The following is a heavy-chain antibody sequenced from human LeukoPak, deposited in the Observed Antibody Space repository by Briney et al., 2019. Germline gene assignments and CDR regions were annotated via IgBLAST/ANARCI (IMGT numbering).Heavy chain of an antibody. CDR2: IYYSGST. V-gene: IGHV4-31*03. CDR3: ARALYGGYDSPGYFDY. D-gene: IGHD5-12*01. J-gene: IGHJ4*02. Sequence: SETLSLTCTVSGGSISSSSYYWGWIRQHPGKGLEWIGYIYYSGSTYYNPSLKSRVTISVDTSKNQFSLKLSSVTAADTAVYYCARALYGGYDSPGYFDYWGQGTLVTVSS. CDR1: GGSISSSSYY.